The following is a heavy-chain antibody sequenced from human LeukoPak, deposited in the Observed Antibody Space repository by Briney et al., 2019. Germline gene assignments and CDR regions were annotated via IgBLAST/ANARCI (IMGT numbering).Heavy chain of an antibody. V-gene: IGHV4-30-4*01. J-gene: IGHJ4*02. CDR1: GGSISSGDYY. Sequence: PSETLSLTCTVSGGSISSGDYYWSWIRQPPGKGLEWIGYIYYSGSTYYNPSLKSRVTISVDTSKNQFSLKLSSVTAADTAVYYCARDVREVITFDYWGQGTLVTVSS. CDR3: ARDVREVITFDY. CDR2: IYYSGST. D-gene: IGHD3-16*01.